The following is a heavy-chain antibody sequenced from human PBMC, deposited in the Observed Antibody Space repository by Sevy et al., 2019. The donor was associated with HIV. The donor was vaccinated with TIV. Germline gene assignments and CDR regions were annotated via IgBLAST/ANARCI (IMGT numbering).Heavy chain of an antibody. CDR1: GFTFSSYW. J-gene: IGHJ6*02. CDR3: ARGMWETTGYYYGMDV. V-gene: IGHV3-7*03. Sequence: GGSLRLSCAASGFTFSSYWMSWVRQAPGKGLEWVANIKQDGSEKYYGDSVKGRFTISRDNAKNSLYLQMNSLRAEDTAVYYCARGMWETTGYYYGMDVWGQGTTVTVSS. D-gene: IGHD1-26*01. CDR2: IKQDGSEK.